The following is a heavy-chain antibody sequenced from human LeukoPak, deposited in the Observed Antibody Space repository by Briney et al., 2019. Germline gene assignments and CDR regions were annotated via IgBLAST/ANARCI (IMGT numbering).Heavy chain of an antibody. V-gene: IGHV1-46*01. CDR2: INPTGGST. CDR1: GYTFTSYY. CDR3: TRSQYYGMDV. J-gene: IGHJ6*02. Sequence: ASVKVSCKASGYTFTSYYMHWVRQAPGQGLEWMGMINPTGGSTSYAQKFQGRVTMTRDTSTSTFYMELSSLRSEGTAVYYCTRSQYYGMDVWGQGTPVTVSS.